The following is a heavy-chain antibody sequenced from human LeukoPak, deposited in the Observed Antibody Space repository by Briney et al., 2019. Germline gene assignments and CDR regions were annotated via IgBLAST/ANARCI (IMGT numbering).Heavy chain of an antibody. D-gene: IGHD6-13*01. CDR1: GFTFSSYT. J-gene: IGHJ1*01. CDR2: ISGSGGNT. V-gene: IGHV3-23*01. CDR3: ASPPVAAGGNVYFQH. Sequence: GGSLRLSCAASGFTFSSYTMSWVRQAPGKGLEWVSAISGSGGNTYYADSVKGRFTISRDNARNSLYLQMNSLRAEDTAVYYCASPPVAAGGNVYFQHWGQGTLVAVSS.